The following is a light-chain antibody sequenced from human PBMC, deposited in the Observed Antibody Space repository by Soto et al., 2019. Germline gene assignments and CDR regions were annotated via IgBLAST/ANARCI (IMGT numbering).Light chain of an antibody. J-gene: IGLJ3*02. V-gene: IGLV1-44*01. CDR3: ATWDDSLNGPV. CDR2: NTD. Sequence: QSVLTQPPSASGTPGQRVTISCSGSNSNIGTNIVNWYQHLPGTAPKLLIYNTDQRPSGVPDRFSGSKSGTSASLAISGLPSEDEADYNCATWDDSLNGPVFGGGTKLTVL. CDR1: NSNIGTNI.